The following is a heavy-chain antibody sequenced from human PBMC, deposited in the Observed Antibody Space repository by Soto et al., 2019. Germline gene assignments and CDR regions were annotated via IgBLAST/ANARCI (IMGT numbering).Heavy chain of an antibody. CDR2: IYYSGST. CDR3: ASFYSSSWYGSGAFDI. Sequence: SETLSLTCTVSGGSISSYYWSWIRQPPGKGLEWIGYIYYSGSTNYNPSLKSRVTISVDTSKNQFSLKLSSVTAADTAVYYCASFYSSSWYGSGAFDIWGQGTMVTVSS. D-gene: IGHD6-13*01. J-gene: IGHJ3*02. CDR1: GGSISSYY. V-gene: IGHV4-59*01.